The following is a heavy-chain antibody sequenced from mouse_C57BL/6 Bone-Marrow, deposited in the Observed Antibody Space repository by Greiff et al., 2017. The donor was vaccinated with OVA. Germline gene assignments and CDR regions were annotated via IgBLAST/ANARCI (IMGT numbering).Heavy chain of an antibody. CDR1: GYTFTSYW. CDR2: IHPNSGST. Sequence: VQLQQPGAELVKPGASVKLSCKASGYTFTSYWMHWVKQRPGQGLEWIGMIHPNSGSTNYNEKFKSKATLTVDKSSSTAYMQLSSLTSEDSAVYYCARSGGYYGTLFDYWGQGTTLTVSS. D-gene: IGHD1-1*01. CDR3: ARSGGYYGTLFDY. J-gene: IGHJ2*01. V-gene: IGHV1-64*01.